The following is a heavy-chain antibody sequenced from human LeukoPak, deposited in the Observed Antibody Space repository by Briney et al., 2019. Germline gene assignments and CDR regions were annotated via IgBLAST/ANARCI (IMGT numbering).Heavy chain of an antibody. Sequence: SETLSLTCAVSGDSISSDNWWNWVRPPPGKGLEWIGEIYHLGNTNYNASLKSRVTISVDTSKNQFSLKLSSVTAADTAVYYCAREEDCSGGICYLGNASDIWGQGTMVTVSS. CDR2: IYHLGNT. J-gene: IGHJ3*02. V-gene: IGHV4-4*02. D-gene: IGHD2-15*01. CDR3: AREEDCSGGICYLGNASDI. CDR1: GDSISSDNW.